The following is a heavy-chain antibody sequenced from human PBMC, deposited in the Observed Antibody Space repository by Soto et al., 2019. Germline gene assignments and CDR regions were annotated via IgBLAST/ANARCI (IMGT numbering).Heavy chain of an antibody. J-gene: IGHJ4*02. Sequence: QITLKESGPTLVKPTQTLTMTCTFSGFSLSTRGVAVGWFRQPPGKALEWLAIIYWDDGKWYSPSLKSRLTISDDTSTNQVVLTMTNMDPVDTATYYCAHRPRGYAYYFDYWGQGTLVTVSS. CDR3: AHRPRGYAYYFDY. D-gene: IGHD5-12*01. V-gene: IGHV2-5*02. CDR1: GFSLSTRGVA. CDR2: IYWDDGK.